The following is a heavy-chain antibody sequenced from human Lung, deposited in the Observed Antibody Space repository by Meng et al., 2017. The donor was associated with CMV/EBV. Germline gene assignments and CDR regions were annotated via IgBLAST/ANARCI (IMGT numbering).Heavy chain of an antibody. V-gene: IGHV1-2*02. CDR3: ARDAHFYYGSGSYYRVGGFDP. D-gene: IGHD3-10*01. J-gene: IGHJ5*02. CDR2: INPNTGDT. Sequence: ASVKVSCKASGYTFTGYYIHWVRQAPGQGLEWMGWINPNTGDTNYSQKFQGRVTMTRDTSIRTAYMELSSLRSDDTAVFYCARDAHFYYGSGSYYRVGGFDPWXQGTLVXVSS. CDR1: GYTFTGYY.